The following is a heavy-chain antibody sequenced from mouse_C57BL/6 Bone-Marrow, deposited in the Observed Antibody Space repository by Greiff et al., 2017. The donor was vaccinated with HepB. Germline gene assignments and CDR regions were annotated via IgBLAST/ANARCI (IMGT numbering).Heavy chain of an antibody. CDR2: INYDGSST. Sequence: EVQLVESEGGLVQPGSSMKLSCTASGFTFSDYYMAWVRQVPEKGLEWVANINYDGSSTYYLDSLKSRFIISRDNAKNILYLQMSSLKSEDTATYYCARDVGWLLPYWYFDVWGTGTTVTVSS. CDR1: GFTFSDYY. D-gene: IGHD2-3*01. J-gene: IGHJ1*03. CDR3: ARDVGWLLPYWYFDV. V-gene: IGHV5-16*01.